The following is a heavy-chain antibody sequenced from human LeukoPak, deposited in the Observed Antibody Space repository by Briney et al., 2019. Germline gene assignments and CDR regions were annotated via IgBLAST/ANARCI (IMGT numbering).Heavy chain of an antibody. CDR1: GGTFSSYA. CDR2: IIPILGIA. D-gene: IGHD5-18*01. Sequence: SVKVSCKASGGTFSSYAIIWVRQAPGQGLEWMGRIIPILGIANYAQKFQGRVTITADKSTSTAYMELSSLRSEDTAVYYCARETATDAFDIWGQGTMVTVSS. J-gene: IGHJ3*02. CDR3: ARETATDAFDI. V-gene: IGHV1-69*04.